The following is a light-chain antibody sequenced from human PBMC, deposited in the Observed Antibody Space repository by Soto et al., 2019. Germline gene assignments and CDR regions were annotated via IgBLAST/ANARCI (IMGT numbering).Light chain of an antibody. CDR2: EVS. J-gene: IGLJ2*01. Sequence: QSVLSQPPSASGSPGQSVTISCTGTSSDVGGYNYVSWYQHHPGKAPKLMIYEVSKRPSGVPDRFSGSKSGNTASLTVSGLQAEDDSDYYCSSYAGSNNVVFGGGTKLTAL. V-gene: IGLV2-8*01. CDR1: SSDVGGYNY. CDR3: SSYAGSNNVV.